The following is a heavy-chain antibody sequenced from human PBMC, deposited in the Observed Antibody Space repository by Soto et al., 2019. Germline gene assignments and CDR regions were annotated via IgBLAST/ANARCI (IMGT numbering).Heavy chain of an antibody. V-gene: IGHV4-59*01. CDR2: IYYSGST. CDR1: GGSISSYY. CDR3: ARLTDILTGFDY. D-gene: IGHD3-9*01. J-gene: IGHJ4*02. Sequence: SETLSLTCTVSGGSISSYYWSWIRQPPGKGLEWIGYIYYSGSTNYNPSLKSRVTISVDTSKNQFSLKLSSVTAADTAVYYCARLTDILTGFDYWGQVTMVTVSS.